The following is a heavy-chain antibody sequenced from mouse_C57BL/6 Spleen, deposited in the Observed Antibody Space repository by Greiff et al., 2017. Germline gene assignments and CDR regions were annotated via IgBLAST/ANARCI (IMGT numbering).Heavy chain of an antibody. Sequence: VQLQQSGAELVKPGASVKISCKASGYAFSSYWMNWVKQRPGKGLEWIGQIYPGDGDTNYNGKFKGKATLTADKSSSTAYMQLSSLTSEASAVYFCARWSNYYGSSYGYAMDYWGQGTSVTVSS. D-gene: IGHD1-1*01. CDR2: IYPGDGDT. CDR3: ARWSNYYGSSYGYAMDY. V-gene: IGHV1-80*01. J-gene: IGHJ4*01. CDR1: GYAFSSYW.